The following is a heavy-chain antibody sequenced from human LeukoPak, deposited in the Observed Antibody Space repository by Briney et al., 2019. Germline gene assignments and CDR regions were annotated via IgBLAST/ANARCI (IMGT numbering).Heavy chain of an antibody. CDR2: IWYDGFNK. CDR3: ARDLGNWGWNDF. J-gene: IGHJ4*02. CDR1: GFTFSTYG. D-gene: IGHD7-27*01. Sequence: GRSLRLSCAASGFTFSTYGMHWVRQAPGKGLGWVAVIWYDGFNKYYADSVKGRFTISRDNSKNTLYLQMNSLRAEDTAVYYCARDLGNWGWNDFWGQGTLVTVSS. V-gene: IGHV3-33*08.